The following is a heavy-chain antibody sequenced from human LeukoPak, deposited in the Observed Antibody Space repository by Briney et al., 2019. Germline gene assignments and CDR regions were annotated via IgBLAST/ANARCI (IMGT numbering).Heavy chain of an antibody. Sequence: GGSLRLSCAASGFTFSSYWIHWVRQAPGKGLVWVSRINSDGSSTSYADSVKGRFTISRDNAKTTLYLQMNSLRAEDTAVYYCARYGGLRLPGKPDYSYYYMDVWGKGTTVTISS. CDR1: GFTFSSYW. V-gene: IGHV3-74*01. CDR2: INSDGSST. CDR3: ARYGGLRLPGKPDYSYYYMDV. J-gene: IGHJ6*03. D-gene: IGHD1-14*01.